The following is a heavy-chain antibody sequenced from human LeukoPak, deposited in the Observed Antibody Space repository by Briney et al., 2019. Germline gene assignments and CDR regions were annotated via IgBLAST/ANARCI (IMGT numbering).Heavy chain of an antibody. CDR1: GYTFTSYG. CDR3: ARGAETELLWFGELSQFDY. J-gene: IGHJ4*02. V-gene: IGHV1-18*01. D-gene: IGHD3-10*01. CDR2: ISAYNGNT. Sequence: ASVKVSCKASGYTFTSYGISWVRQAPGQGLEWMGWISAYNGNTNYAQKLQGRVTMTTDTSTSTAYMELRSLRSDDTAVYYCARGAETELLWFGELSQFDYWGQGTLVIVSS.